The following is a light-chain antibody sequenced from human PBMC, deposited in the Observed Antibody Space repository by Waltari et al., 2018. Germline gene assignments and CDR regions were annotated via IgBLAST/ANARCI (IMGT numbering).Light chain of an antibody. CDR1: QIIKNY. CDR2: GAS. Sequence: DIQMTQSPSSLSASVGDRVTITCRTSQIIKNYLNWYHQKPGKPPKLLIYGASSLQSGVPSRFSGSGSGTDFALTINSLQPEDYATYYCQQSYSIPFTFGGGTEVEIK. V-gene: IGKV1-39*01. J-gene: IGKJ4*01. CDR3: QQSYSIPFT.